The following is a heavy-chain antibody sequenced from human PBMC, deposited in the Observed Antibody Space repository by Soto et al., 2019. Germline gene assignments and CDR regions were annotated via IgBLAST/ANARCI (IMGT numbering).Heavy chain of an antibody. V-gene: IGHV4-59*08. Sequence: SETLSLTCTVSGGSISSYYWSWIRQPPGKGLEWIGYIYYSGSTNYNPSLKSRVTISVDTSKKQFSLKLSSVTAADTALYYCAKHLAYGPGGHYFEYWGKGPLVTVSS. CDR3: AKHLAYGPGGHYFEY. J-gene: IGHJ4*02. CDR2: IYYSGST. CDR1: GGSISSYY. D-gene: IGHD4-17*01.